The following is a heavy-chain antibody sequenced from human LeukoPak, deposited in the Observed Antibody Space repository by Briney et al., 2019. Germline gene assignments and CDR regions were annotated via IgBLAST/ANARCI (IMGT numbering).Heavy chain of an antibody. CDR3: ARRGTGGLLYYDY. V-gene: IGHV1-69*06. Sequence: GASVKVSCKASGGTFSSYAISWVRQAPGQGLEWMGGIIPIFGTANYAQEFQGRVTITADKSTSTAYMELSSLRSEDTAVYYCARRGTGGLLYYDYWGQGTLVTVSS. D-gene: IGHD2-2*02. CDR1: GGTFSSYA. CDR2: IIPIFGTA. J-gene: IGHJ4*02.